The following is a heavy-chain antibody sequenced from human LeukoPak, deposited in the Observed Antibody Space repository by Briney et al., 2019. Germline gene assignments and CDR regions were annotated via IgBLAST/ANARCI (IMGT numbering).Heavy chain of an antibody. Sequence: GGPLRLSCAASGFTFSSYAMSWVRQAPGKGLEWVSAISGSGGSTYYADSVKGRFIISRDNSKNTLYLQMNSLRAEDTAVYYCAKVQGYNAAFDYWGQGTLVSVSS. V-gene: IGHV3-23*01. CDR2: ISGSGGST. CDR1: GFTFSSYA. D-gene: IGHD5-24*01. J-gene: IGHJ4*02. CDR3: AKVQGYNAAFDY.